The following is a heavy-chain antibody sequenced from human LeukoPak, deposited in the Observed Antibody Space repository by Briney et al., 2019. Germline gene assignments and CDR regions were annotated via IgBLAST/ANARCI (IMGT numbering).Heavy chain of an antibody. CDR1: GGTFSSYA. J-gene: IGHJ4*02. CDR2: IIPILGIA. CDR3: ARDCLVQLWPKQIYYFDY. V-gene: IGHV1-69*04. D-gene: IGHD5-18*01. Sequence: SVTVSCKASGGTFSSYAISWVRQAPGQGLEWMGRIIPILGIANYAQKFQGRVTITADKSTSTAYMELSSLRSEDTAVYYCARDCLVQLWPKQIYYFDYWGQGTLVTVSS.